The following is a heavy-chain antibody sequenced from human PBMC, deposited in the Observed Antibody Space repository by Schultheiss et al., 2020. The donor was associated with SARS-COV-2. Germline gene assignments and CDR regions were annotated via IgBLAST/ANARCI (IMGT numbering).Heavy chain of an antibody. D-gene: IGHD2-2*02. V-gene: IGHV4-4*07. CDR1: GGSISSYY. CDR3: AKDEIGYCSSTSCYTSGMDV. Sequence: SETLSLTCTVSGGSISSYYWSWIRQPAGKGLEWIGRIYTSGSTYYNPSLKSRVTISVDTSKNQFSLKLSSVTAADTAVYYCAKDEIGYCSSTSCYTSGMDVWGQGTTVTVSS. CDR2: IYTSGST. J-gene: IGHJ6*02.